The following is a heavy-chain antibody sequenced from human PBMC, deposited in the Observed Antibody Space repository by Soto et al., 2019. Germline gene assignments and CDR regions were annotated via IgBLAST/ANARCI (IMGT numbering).Heavy chain of an antibody. J-gene: IGHJ6*02. V-gene: IGHV1-69*01. CDR3: ARDLRAAGRPGMDV. D-gene: IGHD6-13*01. CDR1: GGSFSSYA. Sequence: QVQLVQSGAEVKKPGSSVKVSCKASGGSFSSYAISWVRQAPGQGLEWMGGIIPIVGTGNYAQNFQGRDTITAEESRGTGDMELRSLSAEDTAMYYCARDLRAAGRPGMDVWGQGTTVTVSS. CDR2: IIPIVGTG.